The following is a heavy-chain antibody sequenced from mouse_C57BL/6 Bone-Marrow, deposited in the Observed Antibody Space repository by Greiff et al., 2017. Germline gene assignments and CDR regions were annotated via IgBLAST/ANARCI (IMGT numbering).Heavy chain of an antibody. CDR3: AAAQVRDYAMDY. Sequence: EVKLVESGPELVKPGASVKISCKASGYSFTDYNMNWVKQSNGKSLEWIGVINPNYGTTSYNQKFKGKATLTVDQSSSTAYMQLNSLTSEDSAVYYCAAAQVRDYAMDYWGQGTSVTVSS. D-gene: IGHD3-2*02. CDR1: GYSFTDYN. J-gene: IGHJ4*01. V-gene: IGHV1-39*01. CDR2: INPNYGTT.